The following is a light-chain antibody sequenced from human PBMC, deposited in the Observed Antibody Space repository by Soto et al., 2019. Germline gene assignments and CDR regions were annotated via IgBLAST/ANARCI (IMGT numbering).Light chain of an antibody. CDR2: GNS. J-gene: IGLJ2*01. CDR3: QSYDSSLSGVV. Sequence: QSVLTQPPSVSGAPGQSVTISCTGSSSNIGAGHDVHWYQQFPGTAPKVLIYGNSNRPSGVPDRFSGSKSGTSASLAITDLQAEDEADYYCQSYDSSLSGVVFGGGTKLTVL. V-gene: IGLV1-40*01. CDR1: SSNIGAGHD.